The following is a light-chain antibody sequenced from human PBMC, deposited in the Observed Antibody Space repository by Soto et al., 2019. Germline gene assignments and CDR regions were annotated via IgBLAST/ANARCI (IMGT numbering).Light chain of an antibody. CDR2: AAS. CDR3: QQSYSTPWT. Sequence: DIQMTQSPSSLSASVGDRVTITCRTSHSFSSYLKWYQQKPGKAPKLLIYAASSLESGVPSRFSGSGSGTDFTLTISSLQPEDFATDYCQQSYSTPWTFGQGTKVEIK. CDR1: HSFSSY. V-gene: IGKV1-39*01. J-gene: IGKJ1*01.